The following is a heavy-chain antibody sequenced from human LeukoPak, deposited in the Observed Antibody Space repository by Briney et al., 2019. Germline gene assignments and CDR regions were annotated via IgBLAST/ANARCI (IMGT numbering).Heavy chain of an antibody. D-gene: IGHD2-15*01. Sequence: PSETLFLTCAAYGGPFSGYYWSWIRQPPGKGLEWIGEINHSGSTNYNPSLKSRVTISVDTSKNQFSLKLSSVTAADTAVYYCARARMQFDPWGQGTLVTVSS. CDR3: ARARMQFDP. V-gene: IGHV4-34*01. CDR2: INHSGST. J-gene: IGHJ5*02. CDR1: GGPFSGYY.